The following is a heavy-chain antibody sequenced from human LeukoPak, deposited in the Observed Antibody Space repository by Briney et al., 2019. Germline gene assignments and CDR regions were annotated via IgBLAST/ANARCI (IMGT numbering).Heavy chain of an antibody. CDR3: AREYCSSTSCYANYYYGMDV. Sequence: SETLSLTCTVSGGSISSSSYYWGWIRQPPGKGLVWIGSIYYSGSTYYNPSLKSRVTISVDTSKNQFSLKLSSVTVADTAVYYCAREYCSSTSCYANYYYGMDVWGQGTTVTVSS. J-gene: IGHJ6*02. D-gene: IGHD2-2*01. CDR1: GGSISSSSYY. V-gene: IGHV4-39*02. CDR2: IYYSGST.